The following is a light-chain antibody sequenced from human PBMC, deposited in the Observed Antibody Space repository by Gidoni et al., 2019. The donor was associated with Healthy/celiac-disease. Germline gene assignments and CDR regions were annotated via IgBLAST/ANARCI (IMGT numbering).Light chain of an antibody. Sequence: DIQMTPSPSSLSASVGDRVNITCRASQSISSYLNWYQQKPGKAPKLLIYAASSLQSGVPSRVSGSGSGTDFNLNISSLQPEDFGTYYWQQVYRTPQTFGQGTKVEIK. CDR3: QQVYRTPQT. CDR2: AAS. J-gene: IGKJ1*01. CDR1: QSISSY. V-gene: IGKV1-39*01.